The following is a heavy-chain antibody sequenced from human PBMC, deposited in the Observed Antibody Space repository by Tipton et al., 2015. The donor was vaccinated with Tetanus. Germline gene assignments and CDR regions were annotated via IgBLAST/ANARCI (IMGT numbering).Heavy chain of an antibody. CDR3: ARAPYNSPGKYYFDF. CDR1: GASISSYY. CDR2: THHSGNT. J-gene: IGHJ4*02. Sequence: TLSLTCSVSGASISSYYWNWIRQVPGKGLEWIGYTHHSGNTNYNPSLSGRVTTSVDTSKNQFSLKISSLTAADTAVYYCARAPYNSPGKYYFDFWGQGTLVTVSS. D-gene: IGHD1-1*01. V-gene: IGHV4-59*01.